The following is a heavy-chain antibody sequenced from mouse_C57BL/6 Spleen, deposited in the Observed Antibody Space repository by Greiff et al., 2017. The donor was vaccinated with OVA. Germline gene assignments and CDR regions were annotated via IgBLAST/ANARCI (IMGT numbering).Heavy chain of an antibody. CDR2: ISSGSSTI. CDR3: AGTTVVDYFDY. Sequence: VQLKESGGGLVKPGGSLKLSCAASGFTFSDYGMHWVRQAPEKGLEWVAYISSGSSTIYYADTVKGRFTISRDNAKNTLFLQMTSLRSEDTAMYYCAGTTVVDYFDYWGQGTTLTVSS. V-gene: IGHV5-17*01. J-gene: IGHJ2*01. CDR1: GFTFSDYG. D-gene: IGHD1-1*01.